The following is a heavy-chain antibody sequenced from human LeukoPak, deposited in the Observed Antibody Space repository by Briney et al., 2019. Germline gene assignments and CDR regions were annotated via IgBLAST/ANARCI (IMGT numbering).Heavy chain of an antibody. CDR2: ISAYNGNT. D-gene: IGHD2-2*01. CDR3: ARVGYCSSTSCYEK. CDR1: GHTFTSYG. Sequence: ASVKVSCKASGHTFTSYGISWVRQAPGQGLEWMGWISAYNGNTNYAQKLQGRVTVTTDTSTSTAYMELRSLRSDDTAVYYCARVGYCSSTSCYEKWGQGTLVTVSS. J-gene: IGHJ4*02. V-gene: IGHV1-18*01.